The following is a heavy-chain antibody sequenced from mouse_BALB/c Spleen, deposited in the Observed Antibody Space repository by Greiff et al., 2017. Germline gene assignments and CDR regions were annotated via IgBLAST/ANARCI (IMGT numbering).Heavy chain of an antibody. Sequence: QVQLKQPGAELVMPGASVKMSCKASGYTFTDYWMHWVKQRPGQGLEWIGAIDTSDSYTSYNQKFKGKATLTVDESSSTAYMQLSSLTSEDSAVYYCAIYGYDGRGYAMDYWGQGTSVTVSS. CDR2: IDTSDSYT. CDR1: GYTFTDYW. D-gene: IGHD2-2*01. V-gene: IGHV1-69*01. CDR3: AIYGYDGRGYAMDY. J-gene: IGHJ4*01.